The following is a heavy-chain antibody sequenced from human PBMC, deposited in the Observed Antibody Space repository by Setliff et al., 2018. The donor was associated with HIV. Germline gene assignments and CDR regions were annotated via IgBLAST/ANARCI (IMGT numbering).Heavy chain of an antibody. CDR3: AHRVTDPVPYYDSSGYFDY. Sequence: SGPTLVNPTQALTLTCTFSGFSLSGNGEAVGWIRQPPGGALEWLAIIYWDDFEHFNPSLQNRLIITKDASKNQAVLTMTNMDPADTATYYCAHRVTDPVPYYDSSGYFDYWGQGTLVTVSS. J-gene: IGHJ4*02. CDR1: GFSLSGNGEA. V-gene: IGHV2-5*02. D-gene: IGHD3-22*01. CDR2: IYWDDFE.